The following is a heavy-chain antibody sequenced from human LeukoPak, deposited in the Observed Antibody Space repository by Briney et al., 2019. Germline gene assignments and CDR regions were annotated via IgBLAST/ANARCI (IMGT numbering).Heavy chain of an antibody. CDR3: ARVAVAGFDY. V-gene: IGHV4-34*01. CDR2: INHSGST. J-gene: IGHJ4*02. D-gene: IGHD6-19*01. CDR1: GGSFSGYY. Sequence: SETLSLTCTVYGGSFSGYYWSWIRQPPGKGLEWIGEINHSGSTNYNPSLKSRVTISVDTSKNQFSLKLSSVTAADTAVYYCARVAVAGFDYWGQGTLVTVSS.